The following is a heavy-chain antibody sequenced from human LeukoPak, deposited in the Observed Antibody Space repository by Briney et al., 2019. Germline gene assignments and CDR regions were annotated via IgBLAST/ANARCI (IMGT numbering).Heavy chain of an antibody. J-gene: IGHJ4*02. CDR2: IYYSGST. D-gene: IGHD6-19*01. CDR1: GGSISSGGYY. V-gene: IGHV4-31*03. CDR3: ARELIAVAGTAYFDY. Sequence: SRTLSLTCTVSGGSISSGGYYWSWIRQHPGKGLEWIGYIYYSGSTYYNPSLKSRVTISVDTSKNQFSLKLSSVTAADTAVYYCARELIAVAGTAYFDYWGQGTLVTVSS.